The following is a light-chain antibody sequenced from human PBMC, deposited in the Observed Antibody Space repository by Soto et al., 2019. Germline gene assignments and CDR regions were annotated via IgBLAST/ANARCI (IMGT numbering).Light chain of an antibody. CDR3: AAWDDSLNGHVV. CDR1: NSNIGNYT. J-gene: IGLJ2*01. V-gene: IGLV1-44*01. Sequence: QSVLTQPPSASGTPGQRVTISCSGSNSNIGNYTVNWYQQLPGTAPKLLIYSNNQRPSGVPDRFSGSKSGTSASLAISGLQSEDEADYYCAAWDDSLNGHVVFGGGTKPPS. CDR2: SNN.